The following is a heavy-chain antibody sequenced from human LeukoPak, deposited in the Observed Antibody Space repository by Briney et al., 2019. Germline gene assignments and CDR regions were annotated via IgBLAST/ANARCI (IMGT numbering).Heavy chain of an antibody. J-gene: IGHJ4*02. CDR2: ISYDGSNK. CDR3: AKASDGGYFDY. D-gene: IGHD4-23*01. CDR1: GFTFSSYG. V-gene: IGHV3-30*18. Sequence: GGSLRLSCAASGFTFSSYGMHWVRQAPGKGLEWVAVISYDGSNKYYADSVKGRFTISRDNSKNTLYLQMNSLRAEDTAVYYCAKASDGGYFDYWGQGTLVTVSS.